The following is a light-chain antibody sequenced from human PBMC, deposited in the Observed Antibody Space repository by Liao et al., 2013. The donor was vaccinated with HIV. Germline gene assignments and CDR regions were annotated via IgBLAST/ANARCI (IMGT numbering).Light chain of an antibody. CDR1: ALSKQY. V-gene: IGLV3-25*03. CDR3: QVWDSSSDHYV. CDR2: KDR. Sequence: SYELTQPPSVSVSPGQTARITCSGDALSKQYAYWYQQKPGQAPVLVIFKDRERPSGIPERISASSSGTTVTLTISGVQAEDEADYYCQVWDSSSDHYVFGTGTKVTVL. J-gene: IGLJ1*01.